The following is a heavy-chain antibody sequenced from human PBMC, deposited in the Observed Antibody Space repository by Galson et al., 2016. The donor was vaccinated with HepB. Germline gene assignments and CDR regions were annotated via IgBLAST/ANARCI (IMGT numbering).Heavy chain of an antibody. CDR2: IYYSGST. CDR3: AMGPDSSGSDY. Sequence: TLSLTCTVSGGSISSCGYYWSWIRQHPGKGLEWIGYIYYSGSTYYNPSLKSRVTISVDTSKNQFSLKLSSVTAADTAVYYCAMGPDSSGSDYWGQGTLVTVSS. CDR1: GGSISSCGYY. D-gene: IGHD3-22*01. V-gene: IGHV4-31*03. J-gene: IGHJ4*02.